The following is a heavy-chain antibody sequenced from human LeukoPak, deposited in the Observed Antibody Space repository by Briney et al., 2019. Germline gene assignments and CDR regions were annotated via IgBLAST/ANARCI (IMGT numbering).Heavy chain of an antibody. V-gene: IGHV4-59*01. CDR2: IYYSGST. CDR1: GGSISSYY. J-gene: IGHJ4*02. D-gene: IGHD3-16*01. Sequence: PSETLSLTCTVSGGSISSYYWSWIRQPPGKGLEWIGCIYYSGSTNYNPSLKSRVTISVDTSKNQFSLKLSSVTAADTAVYYCARTHYDYIWGSYDYYFDYWGQGTLVTVSS. CDR3: ARTHYDYIWGSYDYYFDY.